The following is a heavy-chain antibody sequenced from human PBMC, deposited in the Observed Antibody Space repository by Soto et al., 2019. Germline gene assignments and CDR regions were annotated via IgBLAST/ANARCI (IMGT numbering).Heavy chain of an antibody. CDR3: AKVTKRAAAGRYEYYKYGMDV. CDR2: ISGSGGSS. D-gene: IGHD6-13*01. V-gene: IGHV3-23*01. Sequence: PGGSLRLSCADSGFAFSTYAMTWVRQAPGKGLECVSVISGSGGSSYYAASVKGRFTISRDNSKNTLFLQMNGLRAEDTAVYYCAKVTKRAAAGRYEYYKYGMDVWGQGTTVTVSS. J-gene: IGHJ6*02. CDR1: GFAFSTYA.